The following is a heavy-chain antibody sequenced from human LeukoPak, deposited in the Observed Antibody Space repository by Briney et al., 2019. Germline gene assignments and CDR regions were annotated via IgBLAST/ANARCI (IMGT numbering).Heavy chain of an antibody. D-gene: IGHD1-1*01. J-gene: IGHJ3*02. V-gene: IGHV1-46*01. CDR1: GGTFSSYA. Sequence: ASVKVSCKASGGTFSSYAISWVRQAPGQGLEWMGIINPSGGSTSYAQKFQGRVTMTRDTSTSTVYMELSSLRSEDTAVYYCARDLSRLRGILDAFDIWGQGTMVTVSS. CDR2: INPSGGST. CDR3: ARDLSRLRGILDAFDI.